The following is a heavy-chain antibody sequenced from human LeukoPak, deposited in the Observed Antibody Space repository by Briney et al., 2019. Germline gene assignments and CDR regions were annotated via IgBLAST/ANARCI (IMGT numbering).Heavy chain of an antibody. D-gene: IGHD4-17*01. J-gene: IGHJ5*02. V-gene: IGHV1-46*01. CDR3: ARGSPDGDYVLGWFDP. Sequence: ASVKVSCKASGYTFTSYYMHWVRQAPGQGLEWMGIINPSGGSTSYAQKFQGRVTMTRDTSTSTVYMELSSLRSEDTAVYYCARGSPDGDYVLGWFDPWGQGTLVTVSS. CDR1: GYTFTSYY. CDR2: INPSGGST.